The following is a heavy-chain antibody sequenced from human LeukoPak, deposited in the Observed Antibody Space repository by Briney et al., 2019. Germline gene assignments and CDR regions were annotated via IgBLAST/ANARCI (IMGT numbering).Heavy chain of an antibody. Sequence: SVKVSCKASGGTFSSYTISWVRQAPGQGLEWMGRIIPILGIANYAQKFQGRVTITTDESTSTAYMELSSLRSEDTAVYYCTRDLTYCGGDCYSDYWGQGTLVTVSS. CDR1: GGTFSSYT. D-gene: IGHD2-21*02. CDR2: IIPILGIA. J-gene: IGHJ4*02. V-gene: IGHV1-69*16. CDR3: TRDLTYCGGDCYSDY.